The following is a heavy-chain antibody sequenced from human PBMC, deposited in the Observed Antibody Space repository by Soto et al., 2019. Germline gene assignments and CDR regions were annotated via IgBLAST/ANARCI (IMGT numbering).Heavy chain of an antibody. CDR2: ISYDGSNK. Sequence: QVQLVESGGGVVQPGRSLRLSCAASGFTFSSYAMHWVRQAPGKGLEWVAVISYDGSNKYYADSVKGRFTISRDNSKNTLYLQMNSLRAEDPAVYYCARDPSFFYSSSWTGLVDYWGQGTLVTVSS. CDR3: ARDPSFFYSSSWTGLVDY. V-gene: IGHV3-30-3*01. CDR1: GFTFSSYA. J-gene: IGHJ4*02. D-gene: IGHD6-13*01.